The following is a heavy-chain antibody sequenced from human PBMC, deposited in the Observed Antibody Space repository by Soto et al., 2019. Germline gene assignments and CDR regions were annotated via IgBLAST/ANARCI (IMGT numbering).Heavy chain of an antibody. CDR2: IYYSGST. CDR3: ARVAPLLDSSGYYGTPGYFDY. Sequence: PSQTLSLTCTVSGGSVSSGSYYWSWIRQPPGKGLECVGYIYYSGSTNYNPSLKSRVTISVDTSKNQFSLKLSSVTAADTAVYYCARVAPLLDSSGYYGTPGYFDYWGQGTLVTVSS. V-gene: IGHV4-61*01. CDR1: GGSVSSGSYY. D-gene: IGHD3-22*01. J-gene: IGHJ4*02.